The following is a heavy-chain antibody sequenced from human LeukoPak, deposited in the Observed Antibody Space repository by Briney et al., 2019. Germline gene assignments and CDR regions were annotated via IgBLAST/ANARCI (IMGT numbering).Heavy chain of an antibody. V-gene: IGHV3-30*02. CDR2: IRYDGRNK. J-gene: IGHJ3*02. CDR3: AKVAEQQLPRGNAFDI. CDR1: GFTFSTYG. D-gene: IGHD6-13*01. Sequence: GGSLRLSCAASGFTFSTYGMHWVRQAPGKRLEWVAFIRYDGRNKYYADSVKGRFTISRDNSKNTLYLQMNSLRAEDTAVYYCAKVAEQQLPRGNAFDIWGQGTMVTVSS.